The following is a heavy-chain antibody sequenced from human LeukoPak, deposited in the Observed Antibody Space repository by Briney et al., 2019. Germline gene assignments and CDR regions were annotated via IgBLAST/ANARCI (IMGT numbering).Heavy chain of an antibody. J-gene: IGHJ4*02. V-gene: IGHV3-43D*03. D-gene: IGHD3-10*01. CDR2: IGWDGGST. CDR3: AKDIVPSYGSGSYSYFDY. CDR1: GFTFDDYA. Sequence: PGGSLRLSCAASGFTFDDYAMHWVRQAPGKGLELVSLIGWDGGSTYYTDSVKGRFTISRDNSKNSLYLQMNSLRAEDTALYYFAKDIVPSYGSGSYSYFDYWGQGTLVTVSS.